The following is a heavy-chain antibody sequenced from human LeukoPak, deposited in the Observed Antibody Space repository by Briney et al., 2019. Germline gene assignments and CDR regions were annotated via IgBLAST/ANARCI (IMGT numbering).Heavy chain of an antibody. CDR3: ARLTAGTVDY. V-gene: IGHV4-39*01. Sequence: PSETLSLTCTVSATISSSTYYWGWIRQPPGKGLEWIGSIYSDGNTYYNPSLKSRVTISADTSKNQFSLKLSSVTAADTAVYYCARLTAGTVDYWGQGTLVTVSS. J-gene: IGHJ4*02. CDR2: IYSDGNT. D-gene: IGHD1-1*01. CDR1: ATISSSTYY.